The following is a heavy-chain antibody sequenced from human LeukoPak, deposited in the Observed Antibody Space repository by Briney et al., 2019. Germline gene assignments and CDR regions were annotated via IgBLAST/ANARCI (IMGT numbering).Heavy chain of an antibody. V-gene: IGHV3-64*01. CDR2: ISSNGGST. CDR1: GFTFSSYA. J-gene: IGHJ6*03. Sequence: PGGSLRLSCAASGFTFSSYAMHWVRQAPGKGLEYVSAISSNGGSTYYANSVKGRFTISRDNSKNTLYLQMGSLRAEDMAVYYCARWATGTTCEYYYYMDVWGKGTTVTVSS. D-gene: IGHD1-7*01. CDR3: ARWATGTTCEYYYYMDV.